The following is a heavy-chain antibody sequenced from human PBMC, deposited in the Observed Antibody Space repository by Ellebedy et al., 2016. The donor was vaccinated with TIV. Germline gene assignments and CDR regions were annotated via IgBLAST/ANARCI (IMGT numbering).Heavy chain of an antibody. V-gene: IGHV3-30*18. Sequence: PGGSLRLSCAASGFTFSSYGMHWVRQAPGKGLEWVEVISYDGNTKYYADSVKGRFTISRDNSKNTLYLQMNSLRADDSAVYYCAKIGELWDFDYWGQGSVVTVSS. CDR3: AKIGELWDFDY. CDR2: ISYDGNTK. D-gene: IGHD3-16*01. CDR1: GFTFSSYG. J-gene: IGHJ4*02.